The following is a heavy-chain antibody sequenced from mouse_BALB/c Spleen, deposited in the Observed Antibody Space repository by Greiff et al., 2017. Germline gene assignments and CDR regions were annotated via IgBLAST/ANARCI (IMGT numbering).Heavy chain of an antibody. CDR1: GFSLTSYG. CDR2: IWSGGST. CDR3: ASYYRYGFAY. D-gene: IGHD2-14*01. V-gene: IGHV2-2*02. J-gene: IGHJ3*01. Sequence: QVHVKQSGPGLVQPSQSLSITCTVSGFSLTSYGVHWVRQSPGKGLEWLGVIWSGGSTDYNAAFISRLSISKDNSKSHVFFKMNSLQANDTAIYYCASYYRYGFAYWGQGTLVTVSA.